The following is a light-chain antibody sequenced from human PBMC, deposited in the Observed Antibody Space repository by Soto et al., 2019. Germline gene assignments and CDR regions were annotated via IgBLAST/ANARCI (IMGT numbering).Light chain of an antibody. CDR1: SSDVGGYNY. V-gene: IGLV2-14*01. Sequence: QSVLTQPASVSGSPGQSITISCTGTSSDVGGYNYVSWYQQHPGKAPKLMIYKVSNRPSGVSNRFSGSKSGNTASLTISGLQAEDEADYYCSSYISSSTLVFGGGTKLTVL. J-gene: IGLJ3*02. CDR3: SSYISSSTLV. CDR2: KVS.